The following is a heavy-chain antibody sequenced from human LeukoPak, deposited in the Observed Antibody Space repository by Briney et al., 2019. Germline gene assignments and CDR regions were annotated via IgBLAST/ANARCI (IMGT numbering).Heavy chain of an antibody. J-gene: IGHJ4*02. CDR2: INPNSGGT. CDR1: GYTFTGYY. D-gene: IGHD3-22*01. V-gene: IGHV1-2*02. CDR3: ARDNSPVYYYDTAYYFDY. Sequence: ASVKVSCKASGYTFTGYYMHWVRQAPGRGLEWMGWINPNSGGTNYAQKFQGRVTMTRDTSISTAYMELSRLRSDDTAVYYCARDNSPVYYYDTAYYFDYWGQGTLVTVSS.